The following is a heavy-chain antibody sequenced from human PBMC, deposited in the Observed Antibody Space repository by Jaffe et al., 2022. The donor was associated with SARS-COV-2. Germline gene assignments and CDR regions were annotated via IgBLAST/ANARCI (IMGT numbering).Heavy chain of an antibody. CDR1: GFTFDDYA. V-gene: IGHV3-9*01. D-gene: IGHD6-6*01. Sequence: EVQLVESGGGLVQPGRSLRLSCAASGFTFDDYAMHWVRQAPGKGLEWVSGISWNSGSIGYADSVKGRFTISRDNAKNSLYLQMNSLRAEDTALYYCAKDIAATVRGLGYWGQGTLVTVSS. J-gene: IGHJ4*02. CDR3: AKDIAATVRGLGY. CDR2: ISWNSGSI.